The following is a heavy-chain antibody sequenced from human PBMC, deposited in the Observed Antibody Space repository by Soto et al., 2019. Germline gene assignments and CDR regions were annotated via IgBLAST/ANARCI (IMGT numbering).Heavy chain of an antibody. J-gene: IGHJ6*02. CDR3: ASRYCSSTSCRTYYYYGMDV. D-gene: IGHD2-2*01. Sequence: SVKVSCKASGGTFSSYAISWVRQAPGQGLEWMGGIIPIFGTANYAQKFQGRVTITADESTSTAYMELSSLRSEDTAVYYCASRYCSSTSCRTYYYYGMDVWGQGATVTVSS. CDR1: GGTFSSYA. V-gene: IGHV1-69*13. CDR2: IIPIFGTA.